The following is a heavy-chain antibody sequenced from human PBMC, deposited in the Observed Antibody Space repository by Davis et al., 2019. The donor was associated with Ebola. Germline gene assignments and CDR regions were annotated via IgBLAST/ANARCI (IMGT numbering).Heavy chain of an antibody. CDR1: GFDFSTYW. V-gene: IGHV3-7*01. D-gene: IGHD5-12*01. Sequence: GESLKISCTVSGFDFSTYWMTWVRQAPGKGLEWVANIKEDGSEKYYVDSVKGRFTIFRDNAKRSLYLQISSLRAEDTAVYYCARDPIVALIVPSYGMDVWGPGTTVTVSS. CDR2: IKEDGSEK. J-gene: IGHJ6*01. CDR3: ARDPIVALIVPSYGMDV.